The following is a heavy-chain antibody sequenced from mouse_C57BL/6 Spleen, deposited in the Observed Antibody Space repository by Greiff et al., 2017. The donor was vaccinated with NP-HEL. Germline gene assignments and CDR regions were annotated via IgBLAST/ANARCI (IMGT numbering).Heavy chain of an antibody. V-gene: IGHV2-5*01. CDR3: AKWNYYGSSLAMDY. CDR1: GFSLTSYG. D-gene: IGHD1-1*01. CDR2: IWRGGST. J-gene: IGHJ4*01. Sequence: QVQLQQSGPGLVQPSQSLSITCTVSGFSLTSYGVHWVRQSPGKGLEWLGVIWRGGSTDYNAAFMSRLSITKDNSKSQVFFKMNSLQADDTAIYYCAKWNYYGSSLAMDYWGQGTSVTVSS.